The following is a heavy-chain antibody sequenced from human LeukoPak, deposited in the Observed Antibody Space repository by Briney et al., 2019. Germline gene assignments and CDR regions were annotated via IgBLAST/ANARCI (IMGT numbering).Heavy chain of an antibody. J-gene: IGHJ4*02. Sequence: GGSLRLSCAASGFTFSSYSMNWVRQAPGKGLEWVSSISSSSSYIYYADSVKGRFTISRDNAKNSLYLQMNSLRAEDTAVYYCARVTRGRLGELSLRYLDYWGQGTLVTVSS. CDR3: ARVTRGRLGELSLRYLDY. D-gene: IGHD3-16*02. CDR2: ISSSSSYI. V-gene: IGHV3-21*01. CDR1: GFTFSSYS.